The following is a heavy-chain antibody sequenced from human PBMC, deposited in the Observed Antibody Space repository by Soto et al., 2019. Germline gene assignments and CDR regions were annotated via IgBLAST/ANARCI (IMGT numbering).Heavy chain of an antibody. CDR2: IKRQADGGTT. CDR1: GFTFGDTY. J-gene: IGHJ4*02. CDR3: VTRLGYCSGGSSHWVGY. Sequence: GGSLRLSCATSGFTFGDTYLSWVRQAPGKALEWVGRIKRQADGGTTDYAAPVKDRFTISRDDSKKTLFLQMNSLKTEDTAVYYCVTRLGYCSGGSSHWVGYWGQGT. V-gene: IGHV3-15*01. D-gene: IGHD2-15*01.